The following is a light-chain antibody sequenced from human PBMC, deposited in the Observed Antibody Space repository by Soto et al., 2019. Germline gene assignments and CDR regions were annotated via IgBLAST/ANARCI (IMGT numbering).Light chain of an antibody. CDR2: GAS. J-gene: IGKJ4*01. CDR3: QQSHSTPLT. CDR1: LRISKY. Sequence: DIKLTQSPSSLSASLGDRVTITCQASLRISKYLNWYQQKPGKAPKLLIYGASTLQSGVPSSFSGSGSGTDFTLTITNLQPEDSATYFCQQSHSTPLTFGGGTKLEI. V-gene: IGKV1-39*01.